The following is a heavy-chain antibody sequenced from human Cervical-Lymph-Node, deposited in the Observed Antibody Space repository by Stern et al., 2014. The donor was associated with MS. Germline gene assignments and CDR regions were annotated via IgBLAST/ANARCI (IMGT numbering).Heavy chain of an antibody. V-gene: IGHV1-2*02. CDR1: EYTFTAYY. CDR3: ARDLTDRWLDP. Sequence: QVQLVQSGAEVKKPGASVRVSCKASEYTFTAYYMHWVRHAPGQGLEWMGWINPNSGGTNYAQKFHGRVTMTRDTSISTAYMELSRLTSDDTAVYYCARDLTDRWLDPWGQGTLVTVSS. D-gene: IGHD1-14*01. J-gene: IGHJ5*02. CDR2: INPNSGGT.